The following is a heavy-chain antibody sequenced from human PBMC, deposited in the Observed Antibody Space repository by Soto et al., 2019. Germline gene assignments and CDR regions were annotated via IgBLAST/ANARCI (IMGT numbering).Heavy chain of an antibody. V-gene: IGHV1-3*01. CDR3: ARDLPPGQWLIQPVGY. J-gene: IGHJ4*02. CDR1: GYTFTSYA. CDR2: INAGNGNT. D-gene: IGHD6-19*01. Sequence: ASVKVSCKASGYTFTSYAMHWVRQAPGQRLEWMGWINAGNGNTKYSQKFQGRVTITRDTSASTAYMELSSLRSEDTAVYYCARDLPPGQWLIQPVGYWGQGTLVTVSS.